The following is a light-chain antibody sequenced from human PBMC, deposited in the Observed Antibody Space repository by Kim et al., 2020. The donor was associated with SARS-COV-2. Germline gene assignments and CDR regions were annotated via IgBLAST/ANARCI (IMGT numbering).Light chain of an antibody. CDR2: NVD. J-gene: IGLJ1*01. Sequence: SITISCTGTNRDVGGYDYVAWYQQYPGTAPKLLIYNVDKWPSGISTRFSGSKSGNTASLSISGLQADDEAEYYCSSFTSRHFYVFGTGTKVTVL. CDR1: NRDVGGYDY. CDR3: SSFTSRHFYV. V-gene: IGLV2-14*03.